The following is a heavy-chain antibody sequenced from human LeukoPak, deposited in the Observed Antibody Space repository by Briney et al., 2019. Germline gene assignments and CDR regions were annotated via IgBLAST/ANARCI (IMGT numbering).Heavy chain of an antibody. V-gene: IGHV4-39*01. CDR3: ARRGYCSSTSCYEYWFDP. CDR1: GGSISSSSYS. Sequence: PSETLSLTCTVSGGSISSSSYSWGWIRQPPGKGLEWIGIIYYRGSTYYNPSLKSRLTISVDTSKNQFSLKLSSVTATDTAVYYCARRGYCSSTSCYEYWFDPWGQGTLVTVSS. D-gene: IGHD2-2*01. J-gene: IGHJ5*02. CDR2: IYYRGST.